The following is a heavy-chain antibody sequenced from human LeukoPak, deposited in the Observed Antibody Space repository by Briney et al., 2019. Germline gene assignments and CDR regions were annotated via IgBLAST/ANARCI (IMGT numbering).Heavy chain of an antibody. D-gene: IGHD3-16*01. CDR2: ISSSSSYI. Sequence: GGSLRLSCAASGFTFSSYSMNWVRQAPGKGLEWVSSISSSSSYIYYADSVKGRFTISRDNAKNSLYLQMNSLRAEDTAVYYCARGWGHGASDIWGQGTMVTVSS. CDR3: ARGWGHGASDI. V-gene: IGHV3-21*01. J-gene: IGHJ3*02. CDR1: GFTFSSYS.